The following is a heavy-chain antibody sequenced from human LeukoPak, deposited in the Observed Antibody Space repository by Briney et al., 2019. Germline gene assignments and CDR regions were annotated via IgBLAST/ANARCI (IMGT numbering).Heavy chain of an antibody. CDR3: ARDTDYDFWSVSGGIDY. D-gene: IGHD3-3*01. V-gene: IGHV3-11*01. CDR1: GFTFSDYY. CDR2: ISSSGSTI. Sequence: GGSLRLSCAASGFTFSDYYMSWIRQAPGKGLEWVSYISSSGSTIYYADSVKGRFTISRDNAKNSLYLQTNSLRAEDTAVYYCARDTDYDFWSVSGGIDYWGQGTLVTVSS. J-gene: IGHJ4*02.